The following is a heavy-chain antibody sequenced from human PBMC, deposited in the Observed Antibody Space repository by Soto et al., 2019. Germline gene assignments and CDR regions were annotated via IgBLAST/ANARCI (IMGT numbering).Heavy chain of an antibody. CDR1: GYTFTSYS. CDR3: ARDPCTKGVCFANWFDP. V-gene: IGHV1-3*05. J-gene: IGHJ5*02. CDR2: INAGNGNT. D-gene: IGHD2-8*01. Sequence: QVQLVQSGAEEKKPGASVTVSCKASGYTFTSYSMHWVRQAPGQMFEWMGWINAGNGNTRYSQNFQGRVTITRDTSANTAYMELSSLTSEDTAVYYCARDPCTKGVCFANWFDPWGQGTLVTVSS.